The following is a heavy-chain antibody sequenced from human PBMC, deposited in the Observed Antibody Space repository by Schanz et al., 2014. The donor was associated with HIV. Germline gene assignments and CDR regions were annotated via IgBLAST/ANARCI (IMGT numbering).Heavy chain of an antibody. Sequence: EQLVESGGGLVQPGGSLRLSCAASGFTLSSYSMNWVRQAPGKGLEWVSAISGGGAGTYYADSVKGRLTISRDNSKNTLYLQMNSLRAEDTAVYYCAREREESIAYYYYGMDVWGQGTAVTVSS. J-gene: IGHJ6*02. D-gene: IGHD1-26*01. CDR1: GFTLSSYS. CDR3: AREREESIAYYYYGMDV. CDR2: ISGGGAGT. V-gene: IGHV3-23*04.